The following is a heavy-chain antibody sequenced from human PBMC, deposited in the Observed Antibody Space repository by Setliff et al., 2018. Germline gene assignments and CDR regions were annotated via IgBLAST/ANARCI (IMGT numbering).Heavy chain of an antibody. J-gene: IGHJ5*02. CDR2: INPNTGDT. V-gene: IGHV1-2*02. CDR3: ARGKGPGNNWFDR. D-gene: IGHD3-10*01. CDR1: GYTFTDYL. Sequence: ASVKVSCKASGYTFTDYLMHWVRQAPGQRPEWMGWINPNTGDTYYAQRFQGRVTMTRDTSISTAYVEVISLRSDATAVYYFARGKGPGNNWFDRWGQGTLVAVSS.